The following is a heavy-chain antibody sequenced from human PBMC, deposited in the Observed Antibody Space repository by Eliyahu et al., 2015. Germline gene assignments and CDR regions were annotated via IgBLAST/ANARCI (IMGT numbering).Heavy chain of an antibody. CDR1: GGSISSSSYY. CDR3: ARLRLVIEGPNWFDP. J-gene: IGHJ5*02. Sequence: VSGGSISSSSYYWGWIRQPPGKGLEWIGSIYYSGSTYXNPSLKSRVTISVDTSKNQFSLKLSSVTAADTAVYYCARLRLVIEGPNWFDPWGQGTLVTVSS. D-gene: IGHD6-19*01. CDR2: IYYSGST. V-gene: IGHV4-39*07.